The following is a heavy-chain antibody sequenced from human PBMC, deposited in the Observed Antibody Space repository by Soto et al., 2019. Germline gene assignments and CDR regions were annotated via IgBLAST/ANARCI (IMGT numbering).Heavy chain of an antibody. CDR2: IYWDDDK. Sequence: QITLKESGPTLVKPTQTLTLTCTFSGFSLSTTGVGVGWIRQPPGKALEWLAIIYWDDDKRYSPSLKSRLTITKDTSNNQVVLTMTNMDPVDTATYYCAREIRRFFDCWGQGTLVTVSS. D-gene: IGHD3-16*01. V-gene: IGHV2-5*02. CDR3: AREIRRFFDC. CDR1: GFSLSTTGVG. J-gene: IGHJ4*02.